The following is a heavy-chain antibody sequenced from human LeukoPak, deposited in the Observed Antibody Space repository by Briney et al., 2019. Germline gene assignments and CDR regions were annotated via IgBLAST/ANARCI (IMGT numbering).Heavy chain of an antibody. D-gene: IGHD4-17*01. CDR2: IYHSGST. CDR1: GYSISSGYY. CDR3: ASNLQTDYGLDYNYMDV. Sequence: SETLSLTCAVSGYSISSGYYWGWIRQPPGKGLEWIGSIYHSGSTYYNPSLKSRVTISVDTSKNQFSLKLSSVTAADTAVYYCASNLQTDYGLDYNYMDVWGKGTTVTVSS. V-gene: IGHV4-38-2*01. J-gene: IGHJ6*03.